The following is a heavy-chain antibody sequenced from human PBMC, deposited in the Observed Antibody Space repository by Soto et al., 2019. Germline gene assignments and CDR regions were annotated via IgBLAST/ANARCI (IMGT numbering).Heavy chain of an antibody. D-gene: IGHD3-22*01. CDR1: GGSISSYY. J-gene: IGHJ6*02. CDR3: ARDLRYYDSSGYYLRSNYYYGMDV. V-gene: IGHV4-59*01. Sequence: SETLSLTCTVSGGSISSYYWSWIRQPPGKGLEWIGYIYYSGSTNYNPSLKSRVTISVDTSKNQFSLKLSSVTAADTAVYYCARDLRYYDSSGYYLRSNYYYGMDVWGQGTTVTVS. CDR2: IYYSGST.